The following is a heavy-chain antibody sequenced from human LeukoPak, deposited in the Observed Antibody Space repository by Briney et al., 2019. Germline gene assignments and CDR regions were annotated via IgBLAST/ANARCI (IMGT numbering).Heavy chain of an antibody. CDR2: ISWNSGSI. CDR3: AKDGYYDSSGGVDY. J-gene: IGHJ4*02. D-gene: IGHD3-22*01. Sequence: GGSLRLSCAASGFTFYDYAMHWVRHAPGKGLEGVSGISWNSGSIDYADSVKGRFTISIDNAKNSLYLQMNSLRAEDTALYYCAKDGYYDSSGGVDYWGQGTLSPSPQ. V-gene: IGHV3-9*01. CDR1: GFTFYDYA.